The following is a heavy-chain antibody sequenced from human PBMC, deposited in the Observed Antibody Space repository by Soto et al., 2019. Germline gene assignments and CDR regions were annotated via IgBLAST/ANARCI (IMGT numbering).Heavy chain of an antibody. CDR3: ARETGYYDSSGYYYFDY. D-gene: IGHD3-22*01. J-gene: IGHJ4*02. CDR1: GGSISSGGYY. CDR2: IYYSGST. Sequence: QVQLQESGPGLVKPSQTLSLTCTVSGGSISSGGYYWSWIRQHPGKGLEWIGYIYYSGSTYYNPPLKRRVTISVDTSKNQFSLKLSSVTAADTAVYYCARETGYYDSSGYYYFDYWGQGTLVTVSS. V-gene: IGHV4-31*03.